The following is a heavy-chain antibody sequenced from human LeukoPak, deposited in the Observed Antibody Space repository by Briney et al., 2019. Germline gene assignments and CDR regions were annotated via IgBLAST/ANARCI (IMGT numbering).Heavy chain of an antibody. CDR3: ARGVPNWDNWYFDL. CDR1: GYTFTGYP. D-gene: IGHD1-26*01. CDR2: INPNSGGT. V-gene: IGHV1-2*02. J-gene: IGHJ2*01. Sequence: ASVKVSCKASGYTFTGYPMHWVRQAPGQGLEWMGWINPNSGGTNYAQKFQGRVTMTRDTSISIAYMELSRLRSDDTALYYCARGVPNWDNWYFDLWGRGTLVTVSS.